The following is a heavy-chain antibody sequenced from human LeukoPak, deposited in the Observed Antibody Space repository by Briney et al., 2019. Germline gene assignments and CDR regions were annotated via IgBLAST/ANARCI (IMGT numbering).Heavy chain of an antibody. J-gene: IGHJ4*02. CDR3: ARFSGSYFFDY. V-gene: IGHV4-39*07. D-gene: IGHD1-26*01. Sequence: GSLRLSCAVSGITLSNYGMSWVRQAPGKGLEWIGSIYYSGSTYYNPSLKSRVTISVDTSKNQFSLKLSSVTAADTAVYYCARFSGSYFFDYWGQGTLVTVSS. CDR1: GITLSNYG. CDR2: IYYSGST.